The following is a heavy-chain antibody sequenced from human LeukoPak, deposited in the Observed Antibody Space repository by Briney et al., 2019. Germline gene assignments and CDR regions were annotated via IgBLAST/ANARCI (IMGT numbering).Heavy chain of an antibody. J-gene: IGHJ4*02. CDR2: IYSGGST. CDR1: GFTFSSYW. CDR3: ARGIITIFGVVQDY. D-gene: IGHD3-3*01. Sequence: GGSLRLSCAASGFTFSSYWMHWVRQAPGKGLVWVSVIYSGGSTYYADSVKGRFTISRDNSKNTLYLQMNSLRAEDTAVYYCARGIITIFGVVQDYWGQGTLVTVSS. V-gene: IGHV3-53*01.